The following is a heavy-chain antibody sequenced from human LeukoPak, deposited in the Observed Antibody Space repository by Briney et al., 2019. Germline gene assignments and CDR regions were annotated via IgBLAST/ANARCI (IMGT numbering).Heavy chain of an antibody. Sequence: SETLSLTCAVYGGSFSGYYWSWIRQPPGKGLEWIGEINHSGSTNYNPSLKSRVTISVDTSKNQFSLKLSSVTAADTAVYYCARGQRGWIQLWLFDYWGQGTLVTVPS. V-gene: IGHV4-34*01. CDR2: INHSGST. CDR3: ARGQRGWIQLWLFDY. D-gene: IGHD5-18*01. CDR1: GGSFSGYY. J-gene: IGHJ4*02.